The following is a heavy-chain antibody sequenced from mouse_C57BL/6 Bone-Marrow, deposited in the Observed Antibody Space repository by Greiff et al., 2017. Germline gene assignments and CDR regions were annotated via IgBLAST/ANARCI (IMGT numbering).Heavy chain of an antibody. V-gene: IGHV1-82*01. J-gene: IGHJ4*01. D-gene: IGHD2-12*01. CDR2: IYPGDGDT. CDR1: GYAFSSSW. Sequence: VKVVESGPELVKPGASVKISCKASGYAFSSSWMNWVKQRPGKGLEWIGRIYPGDGDTNYNGKFKGKATLTADKSSSTAYMQLSSLTSEDSAVYFCARLLLTYDWAMDYWGQGTSVTVSS. CDR3: ARLLLTYDWAMDY.